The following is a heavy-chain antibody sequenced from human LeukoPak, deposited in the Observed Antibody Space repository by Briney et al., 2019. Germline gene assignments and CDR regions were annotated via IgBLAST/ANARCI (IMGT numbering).Heavy chain of an antibody. CDR1: GFTVGSYW. D-gene: IGHD3-10*01. CDR3: ARHSLLWFGPISYYYVDV. Sequence: GGSVRLSCPASGFTVGSYWMQWVRHAPGRGWVWVSRINSDGRNTSYADCGKGRLTISRDTGKNTLYLQMNREMREDTAVYYCARHSLLWFGPISYYYVDVWGKGTTVTVSS. CDR2: INSDGRNT. V-gene: IGHV3-74*01. J-gene: IGHJ6*03.